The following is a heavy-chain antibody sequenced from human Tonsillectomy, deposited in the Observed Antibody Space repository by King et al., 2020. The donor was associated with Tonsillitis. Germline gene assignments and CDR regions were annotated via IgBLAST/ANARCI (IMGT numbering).Heavy chain of an antibody. V-gene: IGHV4-34*01. CDR1: GGSFSGFY. D-gene: IGHD4-17*01. J-gene: IGHJ5*02. CDR3: ARSRGDYDDNSWFDP. CDR2: INHSGST. Sequence: VQLQQWGAGLLKPSETLSLTCAVYGGSFSGFYWSWVRQPPGKGLEWIGEINHSGSTNYNSSLKSRVTVSVDTSKNQFSLKLTSVPAADTAVYYCARSRGDYDDNSWFDPWGQGTLVTVSS.